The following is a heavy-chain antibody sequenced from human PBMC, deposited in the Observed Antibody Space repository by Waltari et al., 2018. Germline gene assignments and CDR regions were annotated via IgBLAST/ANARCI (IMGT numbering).Heavy chain of an antibody. V-gene: IGHV1-3*03. J-gene: IGHJ4*02. CDR3: ARSYYDSSGRGLFDY. CDR2: INAGNGNT. CDR1: GYTFTSYA. D-gene: IGHD3-22*01. Sequence: QVQLVQSGAEVKKPGASVKVSCKASGYTFTSYAMHWVRQAPGQRLEWMGWINAGNGNTKYSQEFQGRVTSTRDTSASTAYMELSSLRSEDMAVYYCARSYYDSSGRGLFDYWGQGTLVTVSS.